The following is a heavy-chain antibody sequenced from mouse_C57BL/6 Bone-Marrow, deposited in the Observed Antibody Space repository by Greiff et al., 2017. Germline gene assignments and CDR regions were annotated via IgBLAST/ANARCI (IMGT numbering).Heavy chain of an antibody. Sequence: VQLVESGAELVRPGASVKLSCKASGYTFTDYYINWVKQRPGQGLEWISRISPGSGNTYSNEKFKGKATLTAEKSSSTAYMQLSSLTSEDSAVYFCARSLYDGYYVWYFDVWGTGTTVTGSS. D-gene: IGHD2-3*01. CDR1: GYTFTDYY. CDR3: ARSLYDGYYVWYFDV. V-gene: IGHV1-76*01. CDR2: ISPGSGNT. J-gene: IGHJ1*03.